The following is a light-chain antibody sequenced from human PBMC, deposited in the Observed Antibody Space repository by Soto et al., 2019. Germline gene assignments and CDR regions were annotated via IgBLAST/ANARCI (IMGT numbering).Light chain of an antibody. Sequence: EIVMTQPPATLSVSPGERATLSCRASQSVSSNLAWYQQKPGQAPKVLIYRASSRATGIPDRFSGSGSGTDFTLTISRLEPEDFAVYYCQQYGSSPLTFGGGTKVDIK. CDR2: RAS. J-gene: IGKJ4*01. V-gene: IGKV3-20*01. CDR3: QQYGSSPLT. CDR1: QSVSSN.